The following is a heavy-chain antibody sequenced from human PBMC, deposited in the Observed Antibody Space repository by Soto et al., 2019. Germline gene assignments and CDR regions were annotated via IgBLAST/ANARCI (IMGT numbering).Heavy chain of an antibody. V-gene: IGHV4-31*03. D-gene: IGHD3-16*02. CDR2: ISSSGRA. Sequence: SETLSLTCTVSGGSVNNNAYSWTWIRQHPGKGPECIGHISSSGRASYSPSLKSRVAISLDASKSDFSLKLNSVTAADTAVYYCARGLTLGALPSRFHLWGQGTQVTVSS. CDR3: ARGLTLGALPSRFHL. CDR1: GGSVNNNAYS. J-gene: IGHJ5*02.